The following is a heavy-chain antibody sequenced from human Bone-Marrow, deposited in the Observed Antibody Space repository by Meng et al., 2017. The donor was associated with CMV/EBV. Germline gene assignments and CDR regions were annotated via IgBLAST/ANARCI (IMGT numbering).Heavy chain of an antibody. V-gene: IGHV4-34*01. CDR3: ATQSDNYYVMDV. J-gene: IGHJ6*02. Sequence: GSLRLSCAVYGGSFSGYYWGWIRQPPGKGLECIGSVYYSGSTYYNPSLKSRVTISVDTSKNQFSLKLSSVTAADTAVYYCATQSDNYYVMDVWGQGTTVTVSS. CDR2: VYYSGST. CDR1: GGSFSGYY.